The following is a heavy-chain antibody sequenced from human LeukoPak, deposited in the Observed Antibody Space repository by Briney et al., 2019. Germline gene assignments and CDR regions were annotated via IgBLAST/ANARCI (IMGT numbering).Heavy chain of an antibody. J-gene: IGHJ4*02. D-gene: IGHD6-13*01. CDR3: TRGSPIDY. CDR2: IFPSDSDT. Sequence: GESLKISCKGSGYSFTTYWIGWVRQMPGKGLEWMGIIFPSDSDTRYSPSFQGQVTISADKSISTAYLQWSSLKASDTATYYCTRGSPIDYWGQGTLVTVSS. CDR1: GYSFTTYW. V-gene: IGHV5-51*01.